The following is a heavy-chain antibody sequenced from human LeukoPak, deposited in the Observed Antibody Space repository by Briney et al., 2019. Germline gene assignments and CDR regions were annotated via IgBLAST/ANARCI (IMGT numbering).Heavy chain of an antibody. D-gene: IGHD6-19*01. J-gene: IGHJ4*02. Sequence: QPGGSLRLSCAASGFTFVSYDMSWVRQAPGKGLEWDSTISGSGDSTYYADSVKGRFTISRDNSKKTSFLQMNSLRVEDTAIYYCAHIDSSGWVGLGYWGQGTLVTVSS. CDR3: AHIDSSGWVGLGY. CDR1: GFTFVSYD. V-gene: IGHV3-23*01. CDR2: ISGSGDST.